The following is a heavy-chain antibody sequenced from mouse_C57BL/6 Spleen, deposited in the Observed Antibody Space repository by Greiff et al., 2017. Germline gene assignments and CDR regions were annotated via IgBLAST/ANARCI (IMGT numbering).Heavy chain of an antibody. CDR2: IWRGGST. J-gene: IGHJ2*01. CDR3: ARNYYGSTPYCFDY. CDR1: GFSLTSYG. Sequence: QVQLQQSGPGLVQPSQSLSITCTASGFSLTSYGVHWVRQSPGKGLEWLGVIWRGGSTDYNAPFMSRLSITKDNSKRQVFFKMNSLQAEDTAIYYCARNYYGSTPYCFDYWGQGTTLTVSA. D-gene: IGHD1-1*01. V-gene: IGHV2-5*01.